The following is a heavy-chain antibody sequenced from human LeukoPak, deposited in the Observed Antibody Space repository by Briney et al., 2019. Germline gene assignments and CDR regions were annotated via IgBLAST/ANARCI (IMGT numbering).Heavy chain of an antibody. CDR1: GLSFSSDA. CDR2: ISVIGGST. V-gene: IGHV3-23*01. Sequence: GGSLRLSSAASGLSFSSDAMSWVRQAPGRGGEWVSAISVIGGSTYYADSVKGRFTISRDNDKNSLYLQMNSLRAEDTAVYYCARVVPLGNYYDSSGPWGYAFDIWGQGTMVTVSS. D-gene: IGHD3-22*01. CDR3: ARVVPLGNYYDSSGPWGYAFDI. J-gene: IGHJ3*02.